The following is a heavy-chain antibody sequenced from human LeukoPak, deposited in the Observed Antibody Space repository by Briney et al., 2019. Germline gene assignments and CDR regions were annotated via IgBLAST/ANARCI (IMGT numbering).Heavy chain of an antibody. CDR2: IKQDGSEK. V-gene: IGHV3-7*03. CDR3: ARAPYCIGGSCRFDY. J-gene: IGHJ4*02. CDR1: GFTFSSYW. D-gene: IGHD2-15*01. Sequence: PGGSLRLSCAASGFTFSSYWMSWVRQAPGKGLEWVAYIKQDGSEKYYVDSVKGRFTISRDNAKNSLYLQMNSLRAEDTAVYYCARAPYCIGGSCRFDYWGQGTLVTVSS.